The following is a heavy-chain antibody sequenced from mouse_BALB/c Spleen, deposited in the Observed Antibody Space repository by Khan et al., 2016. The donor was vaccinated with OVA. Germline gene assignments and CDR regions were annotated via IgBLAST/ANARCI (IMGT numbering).Heavy chain of an antibody. CDR1: GYAFTNYL. V-gene: IGHV1-54*01. CDR3: ARAYGYYHAMDY. Sequence: QVQLQQSGAELVRPGTSVKVSCKASGYAFTNYLIEWVKQRPGQGLEWIGVINPGSGGTNYNEKFKGQATLTADKSSSTAYMQLSSLTSDDSAVYFCARAYGYYHAMDYWGQGTSGTVSS. CDR2: INPGSGGT. D-gene: IGHD2-2*01. J-gene: IGHJ4*01.